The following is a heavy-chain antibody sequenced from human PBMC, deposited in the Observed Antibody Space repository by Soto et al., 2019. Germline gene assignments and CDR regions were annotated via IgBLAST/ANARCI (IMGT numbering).Heavy chain of an antibody. D-gene: IGHD2-2*02. Sequence: ASVKVSCKASGYTFTSYGISWVRQAPGQGLEWMGWISAYNGNTNYAQKLQGRVTMTTDTSTSTAYMELRSLRSDDRAVYYCARDGIVVVPAAIRSSYYYGMDVWGQGTTVTVSS. CDR3: ARDGIVVVPAAIRSSYYYGMDV. CDR1: GYTFTSYG. J-gene: IGHJ6*02. CDR2: ISAYNGNT. V-gene: IGHV1-18*04.